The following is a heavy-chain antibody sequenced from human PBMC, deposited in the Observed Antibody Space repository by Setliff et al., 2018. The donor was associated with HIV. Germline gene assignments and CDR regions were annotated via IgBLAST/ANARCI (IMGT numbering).Heavy chain of an antibody. CDR3: ARQASFYDFLTAYYARGSFDY. J-gene: IGHJ4*02. V-gene: IGHV4-59*08. CDR2: ISYSGTT. Sequence: NPSETLSLTCTVSGGSISTYYWNWIRQPPGKGLEWIGYISYSGTTNYNPSLKSRVTISVDTSKNQFSLKVSSVTAADTAVYYCARQASFYDFLTAYYARGSFDYWGQGTLVTVSS. D-gene: IGHD3-9*01. CDR1: GGSISTYY.